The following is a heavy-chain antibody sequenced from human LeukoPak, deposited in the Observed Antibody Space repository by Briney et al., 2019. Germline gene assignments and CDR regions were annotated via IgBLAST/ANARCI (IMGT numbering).Heavy chain of an antibody. D-gene: IGHD6-13*01. V-gene: IGHV3-30*02. CDR2: IRYDGSNK. Sequence: GGSLRLSCVASGFIFSSYGMHRVRQAPGKGLDWVAFIRYDGSNKYYADSVKGRFTISRDNSKNTLYLQMNSLRAEDTAVYYCAKRGEGVSNRWYMNNWFDPWGQGTRVTVSS. J-gene: IGHJ5*02. CDR3: AKRGEGVSNRWYMNNWFDP. CDR1: GFIFSSYG.